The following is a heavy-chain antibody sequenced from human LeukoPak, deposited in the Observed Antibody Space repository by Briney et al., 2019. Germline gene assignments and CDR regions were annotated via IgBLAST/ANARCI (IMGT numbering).Heavy chain of an antibody. Sequence: PGGSLRLSCAASGFTFSNVWMSWVRQAPGKGLEWVGRIKRNIDGGSTDYAAPVKGRFTISRDDSKNTLYLQMNSLRVEDTAVYYCARDLSVYGGNSWTGGDFQHWGQGTLVTVFS. V-gene: IGHV3-15*01. J-gene: IGHJ1*01. CDR1: GFTFSNVW. CDR3: ARDLSVYGGNSWTGGDFQH. CDR2: IKRNIDGGST. D-gene: IGHD4-23*01.